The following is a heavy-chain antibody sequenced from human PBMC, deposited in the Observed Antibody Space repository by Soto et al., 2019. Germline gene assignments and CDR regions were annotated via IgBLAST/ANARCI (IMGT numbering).Heavy chain of an antibody. CDR3: VMVDNYVTPTPQDV. J-gene: IGHJ6*02. Sequence: QVQLVQSGDEVKKPGASVKVSCKASGYIFVNYGIAWVRQAPGQGLEWMGRISPYTGNTHSATKVQGRLTMTTDTXSSTAYLDLGSLTSDDTAVYYCVMVDNYVTPTPQDVWGQGTTVTVSS. CDR2: ISPYTGNT. CDR1: GYIFVNYG. V-gene: IGHV1-18*01. D-gene: IGHD3-16*01.